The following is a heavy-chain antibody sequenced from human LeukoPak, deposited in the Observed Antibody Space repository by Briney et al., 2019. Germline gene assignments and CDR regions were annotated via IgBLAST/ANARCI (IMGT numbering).Heavy chain of an antibody. Sequence: SQTLSLTCAISGDSVFSNSVAWYWIRQSPSRGLEWLGRTYYRSKWYYDYAVSVKSRITIKPDTSQNQFSLQLNSVTPEDTAVYYCARATRGDTTKSFDLWGRGTLVTVSS. V-gene: IGHV6-1*01. CDR1: GDSVFSNSVA. CDR2: TYYRSKWYY. J-gene: IGHJ2*01. D-gene: IGHD5-18*01. CDR3: ARATRGDTTKSFDL.